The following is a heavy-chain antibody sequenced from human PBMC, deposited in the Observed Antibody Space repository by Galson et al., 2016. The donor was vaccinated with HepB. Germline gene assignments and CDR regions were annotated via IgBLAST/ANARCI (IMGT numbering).Heavy chain of an antibody. J-gene: IGHJ4*02. CDR2: ISSDGTRQ. Sequence: SLRLSCAASGFSFSAHPMHWVRQAPGKGLEWVAVISSDGTRQDCADSVRGRFTVSRDNSKNTVYLQMNSLRAEDTAVYYCAREGYCDSNCWGYYDFWGQGTLVTVSS. CDR3: AREGYCDSNCWGYYDF. D-gene: IGHD4-11*01. V-gene: IGHV3-30-3*01. CDR1: GFSFSAHP.